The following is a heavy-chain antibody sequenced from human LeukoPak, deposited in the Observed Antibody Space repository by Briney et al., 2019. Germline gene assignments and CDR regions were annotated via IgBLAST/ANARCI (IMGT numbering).Heavy chain of an antibody. J-gene: IGHJ4*02. V-gene: IGHV3-21*01. Sequence: GGSLRLSCAASGFTFSSYSMTWVRQAPGKGLEWVSSISSSSSYIYYADSVKGRFTISRDNAKNSLYLQMNSLRAEDTAVYYCARDVGGYSYGSFDYWGQGTLVTVSS. CDR1: GFTFSSYS. CDR2: ISSSSSYI. CDR3: ARDVGGYSYGSFDY. D-gene: IGHD5-18*01.